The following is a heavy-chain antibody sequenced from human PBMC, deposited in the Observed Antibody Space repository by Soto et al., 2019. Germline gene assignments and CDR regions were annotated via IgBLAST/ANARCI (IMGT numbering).Heavy chain of an antibody. CDR1: GFTFSNFG. V-gene: IGHV3-33*01. CDR2: IWHDGSDK. CDR3: ARGVLEGSPCGGDCFTVDY. D-gene: IGHD2-21*02. Sequence: QVQLVESGGGVVQPGRSLRLSCAASGFTFSNFGMHWVRQAPGKGLEWLSIIWHDGSDKHYAGSVKGRFTVSRDNSKNTLDLQMNSLRDDDTGVYYGARGVLEGSPCGGDCFTVDYWGQGTLVTGSS. J-gene: IGHJ4*02.